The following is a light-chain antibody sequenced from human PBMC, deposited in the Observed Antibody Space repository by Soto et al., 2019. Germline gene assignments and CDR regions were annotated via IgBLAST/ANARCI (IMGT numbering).Light chain of an antibody. Sequence: QSVLTQPASVSGSPVQSITISCTGTSSDVGGYKYVSWYQQHPGKAPKLMIYEVSNRPSGVSNRFSGSKSGNTASLTITGLQAEDEAEYYCSSYTSRSTLVFGGGTKVT. CDR3: SSYTSRSTLV. CDR1: SSDVGGYKY. V-gene: IGLV2-14*01. CDR2: EVS. J-gene: IGLJ2*01.